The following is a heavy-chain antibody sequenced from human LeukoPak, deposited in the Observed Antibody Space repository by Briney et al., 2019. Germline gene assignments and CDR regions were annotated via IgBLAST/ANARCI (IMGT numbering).Heavy chain of an antibody. CDR1: GYTFTGYY. CDR3: ARPWATIGEIYDY. D-gene: IGHD5-24*01. J-gene: IGHJ4*02. V-gene: IGHV1-2*02. Sequence: ASVKVSCKASGYTFTGYYMHWVRQAPGQGLEWMGWINPNSGGTNYAQKFQGRVTMTRDTSISTAYMELSRLRSDDTAVYYCARPWATIGEIYDYWGQGTLVTVSS. CDR2: INPNSGGT.